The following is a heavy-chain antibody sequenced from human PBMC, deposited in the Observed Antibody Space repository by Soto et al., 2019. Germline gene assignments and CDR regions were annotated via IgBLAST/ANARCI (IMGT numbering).Heavy chain of an antibody. D-gene: IGHD3-22*01. V-gene: IGHV3-30-3*01. J-gene: IGHJ2*01. CDR1: GFTVSSYV. CDR3: ALDSRFSGYANWYFDL. CDR2: MSYDGSSR. Sequence: QVQLVESGGGVVQPGRSLRLSCAASGFTVSSYVMHWVRQAPGKGLEWVALMSYDGSSRYYAESAKGRFPIPRDNSKSTLFLQMNSLRTDGPAIYYCALDSRFSGYANWYFDLWGRGTLATVSS.